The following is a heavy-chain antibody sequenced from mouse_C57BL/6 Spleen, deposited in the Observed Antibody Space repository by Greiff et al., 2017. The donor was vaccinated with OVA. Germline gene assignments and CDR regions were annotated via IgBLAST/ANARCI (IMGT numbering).Heavy chain of an antibody. CDR2: IWRGGST. Sequence: VMLVESGPGLVQPSQSLSITCTVSGFSLTSYGVHWVRQSPGKGLEWLGVIWRGGSTDYNAAFMSRLSITKDNSKSQVFFKMNSLQADDTAIYYCAKSATDYYAMDYWGQGTSVTVSS. CDR1: GFSLTSYG. V-gene: IGHV2-5*01. CDR3: AKSATDYYAMDY. J-gene: IGHJ4*01. D-gene: IGHD1-1*01.